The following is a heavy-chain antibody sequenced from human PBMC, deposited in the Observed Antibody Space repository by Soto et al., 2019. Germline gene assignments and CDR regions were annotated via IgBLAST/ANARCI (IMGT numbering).Heavy chain of an antibody. CDR1: GYTFTSYG. CDR3: ARPTTVVTQRAFDAFDI. V-gene: IGHV1-18*01. D-gene: IGHD4-17*01. Sequence: EASVKVSCKASGYTFTSYGISWVRQAPGQGLEWMGWISAYNGNTNYAQKLQGRVTMTTDTSTSTAYVELRSLRSDDTAVYYCARPTTVVTQRAFDAFDIWGQGTMVTVSS. CDR2: ISAYNGNT. J-gene: IGHJ3*02.